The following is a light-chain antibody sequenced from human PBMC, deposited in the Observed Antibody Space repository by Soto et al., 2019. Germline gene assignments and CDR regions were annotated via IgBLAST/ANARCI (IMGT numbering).Light chain of an antibody. Sequence: EIVLTQSRATLSLSPGERATLSCRASQSVSSYLAWYQQKPGQAPRLLIYDASNRATGIPARFSGSGSGTEFALTISSLQSEDFAVYYCQQYNNWPRTFGQGTKVDIK. CDR3: QQYNNWPRT. CDR1: QSVSSY. V-gene: IGKV3D-15*01. J-gene: IGKJ1*01. CDR2: DAS.